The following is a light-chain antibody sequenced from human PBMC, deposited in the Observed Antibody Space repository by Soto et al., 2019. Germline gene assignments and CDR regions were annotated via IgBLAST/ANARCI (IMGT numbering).Light chain of an antibody. CDR2: GAS. Sequence: ENVLTQSPGTLSLSPGERATLSCRASQSISSSYLAWYQQKPGQPPRLLIYGASNRATGIPDRFSGSGSGTDFTLTISRLEPEDFAVYYCQQYSASPPLTFGGGTKVEIK. J-gene: IGKJ4*01. CDR3: QQYSASPPLT. CDR1: QSISSSY. V-gene: IGKV3-20*01.